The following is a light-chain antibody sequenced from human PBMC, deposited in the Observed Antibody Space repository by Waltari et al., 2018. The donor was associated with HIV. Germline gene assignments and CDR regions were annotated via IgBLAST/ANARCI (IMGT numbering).Light chain of an antibody. CDR2: AVS. CDR1: QRITEY. Sequence: DIQLTQSPSSVGASIGDRISITCRASQRITEYLNWYQQKPGKAPKLLISAVSSLQSGVPSRFSGSGSGTDFTLTINSLQPEDFATYYCQQSYSRTFGQGTKVEV. J-gene: IGKJ1*01. V-gene: IGKV1-39*01. CDR3: QQSYSRT.